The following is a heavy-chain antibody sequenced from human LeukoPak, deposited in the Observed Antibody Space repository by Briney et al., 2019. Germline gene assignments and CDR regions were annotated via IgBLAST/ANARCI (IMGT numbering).Heavy chain of an antibody. D-gene: IGHD3-10*01. Sequence: GRSLTLSCAASGFTFSSYVMHWVRQAPGKGLEWVAAISFDGSKEYYADSVKGRFTISRDNSKNTDDLQMTSLRAEDTAVYYCARAGLVNMHSLDVWGQGTMVAVSS. CDR2: ISFDGSKE. CDR3: ARAGLVNMHSLDV. CDR1: GFTFSSYV. J-gene: IGHJ3*01. V-gene: IGHV3-30*04.